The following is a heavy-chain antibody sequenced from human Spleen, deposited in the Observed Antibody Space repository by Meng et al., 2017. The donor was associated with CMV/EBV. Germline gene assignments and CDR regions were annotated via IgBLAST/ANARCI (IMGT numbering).Heavy chain of an antibody. CDR2: INRNSGGT. J-gene: IGHJ5*02. V-gene: IGHV1-2*02. D-gene: IGHD2-15*01. CDR3: ARVGCSGGSCHPWFDP. Sequence: ASVKVSCKASGYTFTGYYMHWVRQAPGQGLEWMGWINRNSGGTNYAQRFQGRVTMTRDTSISTAYMELSRLRSDDTAVYYCARVGCSGGSCHPWFDPWGQGTLVTVSS. CDR1: GYTFTGYY.